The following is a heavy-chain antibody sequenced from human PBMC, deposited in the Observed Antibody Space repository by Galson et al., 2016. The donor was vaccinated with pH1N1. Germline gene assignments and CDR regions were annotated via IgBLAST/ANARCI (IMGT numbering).Heavy chain of an antibody. CDR3: ARGRVATEFLKAYFDY. Sequence: SETLSLTCTVSGGSISSHYWSWTRQPPGKGLEWIGYIYYSGSTNYNPSLKSRVTISVDTSKNQFSLKLSSVTAADTAVYYCARGRVATEFLKAYFDYWGQGTLVTVSS. V-gene: IGHV4-59*11. CDR2: IYYSGST. CDR1: GGSISSHY. J-gene: IGHJ4*02. D-gene: IGHD5-12*01.